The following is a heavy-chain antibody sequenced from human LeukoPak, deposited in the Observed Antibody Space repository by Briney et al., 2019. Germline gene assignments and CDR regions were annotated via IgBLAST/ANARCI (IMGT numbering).Heavy chain of an antibody. V-gene: IGHV3-23*01. Sequence: GGSLRVSCAASGCTFSSYAMSWVRQAPGKGLEWVSAISGSGGSTYYADSVKGRFTISRDNSKNTLYLQMNSLRAEDTAVYYCASSWFGELEDYWGQGTLVTVSS. D-gene: IGHD3-10*01. CDR3: ASSWFGELEDY. CDR1: GCTFSSYA. J-gene: IGHJ4*02. CDR2: ISGSGGST.